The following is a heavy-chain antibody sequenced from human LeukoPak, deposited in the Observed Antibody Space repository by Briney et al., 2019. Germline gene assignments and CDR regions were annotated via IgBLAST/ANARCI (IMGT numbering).Heavy chain of an antibody. Sequence: SVKVSCKASGGTFSSYAISWVRHAPGQGLEWMGRIIPIFGIANYAQKFQGRVTITADKSTSTAYMELSSLRSEDTAVYYCARDNPDYSPWDYYYYGMDVWGQGTTVTVSS. CDR2: IIPIFGIA. J-gene: IGHJ6*02. CDR1: GGTFSSYA. CDR3: ARDNPDYSPWDYYYYGMDV. V-gene: IGHV1-69*04. D-gene: IGHD2-15*01.